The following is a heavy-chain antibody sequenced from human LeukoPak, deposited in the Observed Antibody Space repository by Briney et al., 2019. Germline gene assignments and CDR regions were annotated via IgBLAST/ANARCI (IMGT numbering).Heavy chain of an antibody. D-gene: IGHD3-22*01. CDR1: GYTFTTYY. CDR2: INPSGGST. Sequence: VASVKVSCKASGYTFTTYYMHWVRQAPGQGLEWMGIINPSGGSTSYAQKFQGRVTMTRDTSTSTVYMELSSLRSEDTAVYYCARGGYYDSSGYYSGDYWGQGTLVTVSS. J-gene: IGHJ4*02. V-gene: IGHV1-46*01. CDR3: ARGGYYDSSGYYSGDY.